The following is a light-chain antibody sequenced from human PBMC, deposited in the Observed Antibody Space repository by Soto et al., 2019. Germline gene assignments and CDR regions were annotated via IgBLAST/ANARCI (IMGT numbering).Light chain of an antibody. J-gene: IGLJ2*01. CDR1: SSDVGAFNY. CDR3: SSYTSSSTLVV. CDR2: GVT. Sequence: QSVLTQPPSASGSPGQSVTISCTGTSSDVGAFNYVSWYQQQPGRAPKLIIYGVTKRPSGVPDRFSGSRSGFTASLTVSGLQAEDEADYYCSSYTSSSTLVVFGGGTKLTVL. V-gene: IGLV2-8*01.